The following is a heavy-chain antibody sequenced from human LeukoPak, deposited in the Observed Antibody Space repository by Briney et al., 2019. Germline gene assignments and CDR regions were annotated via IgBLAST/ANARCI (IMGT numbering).Heavy chain of an antibody. Sequence: PSETLSLTCTVSGGSISSSSYYWSWIRQPPGKGLEWIGEINHSGSTNYNPSLKSRVTISVDTSKNQFSLKLSSVTAADTAVYYCARVGYRYYDFWSGYYREGTGAIGYWGQGTLVTVSS. CDR1: GGSISSSSYY. D-gene: IGHD3-3*01. V-gene: IGHV4-39*07. J-gene: IGHJ4*02. CDR3: ARVGYRYYDFWSGYYREGTGAIGY. CDR2: INHSGST.